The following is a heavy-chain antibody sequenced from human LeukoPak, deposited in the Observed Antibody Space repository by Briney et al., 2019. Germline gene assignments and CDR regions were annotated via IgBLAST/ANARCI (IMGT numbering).Heavy chain of an antibody. CDR3: AKEGCHGSGSFPDS. CDR2: ISHDGSNK. Sequence: GGSLRLSCEASGFTFSSYGMRWVRRAPGKGLEWMTVISHDGSNKYYVDSVKGRFTISRDNSKSTLYLQMNRLRAEDTAVYSWAKEGCHGSGSFPDSWGQGTLVTVSS. V-gene: IGHV3-30*18. D-gene: IGHD3-10*01. J-gene: IGHJ4*02. CDR1: GFTFSSYG.